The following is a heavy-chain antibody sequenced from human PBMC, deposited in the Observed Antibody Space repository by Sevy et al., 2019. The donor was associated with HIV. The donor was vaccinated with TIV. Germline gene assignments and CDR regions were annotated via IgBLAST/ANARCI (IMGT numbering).Heavy chain of an antibody. J-gene: IGHJ4*02. D-gene: IGHD3-16*02. V-gene: IGHV3-23*01. CDR3: AKDGYDYIWGSYRQGFDY. CDR2: ISGSGGST. CDR1: GFTFSSYA. Sequence: GGYLRLSCAASGFTFSSYAMSWVRQAPGKGLEWVSAISGSGGSTYYADSVKGRFTISRDNSKNTLYLQMNSLRAEDTAVYYCAKDGYDYIWGSYRQGFDYWGQGTLVTVSS.